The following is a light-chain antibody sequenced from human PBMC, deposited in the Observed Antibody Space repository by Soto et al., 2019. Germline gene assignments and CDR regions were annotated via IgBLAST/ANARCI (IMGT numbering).Light chain of an antibody. Sequence: QSALTQPASVSGSPGQSITISCTGTSSDVGAYNYVSWYQQYPGKAPKLIIYDVSDRPSGVSRRFSGSKSGNTASLTISGLQAEDEADYYCSSYTSSSTLVFGTGTKLTVL. V-gene: IGLV2-14*01. CDR3: SSYTSSSTLV. J-gene: IGLJ1*01. CDR1: SSDVGAYNY. CDR2: DVS.